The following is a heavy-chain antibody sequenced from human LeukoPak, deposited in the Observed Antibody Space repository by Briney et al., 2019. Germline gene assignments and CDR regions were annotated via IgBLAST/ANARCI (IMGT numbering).Heavy chain of an antibody. D-gene: IGHD4-17*01. J-gene: IGHJ6*03. CDR3: ARESPHGDYVPSYYYYYMDV. CDR1: GFTFSSYS. CDR2: ISSSSSTI. Sequence: GGSLRLSCAASGFTFSSYSMNWVRQAPGKGLEWVSYISSSSSTIYYADSVKGRFTISRDNAKNSLYLQMNSLRAEGTAVYYCARESPHGDYVPSYYYYYMDVWGKGTTVTVSS. V-gene: IGHV3-48*01.